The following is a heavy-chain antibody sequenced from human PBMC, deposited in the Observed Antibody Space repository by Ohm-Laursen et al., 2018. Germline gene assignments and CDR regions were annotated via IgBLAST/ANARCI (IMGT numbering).Heavy chain of an antibody. D-gene: IGHD2-15*01. J-gene: IGHJ4*02. CDR3: ASDIYCSGGSCSL. Sequence: PSQTLSLTCTVSGGSISSYYWSWIRQPPGKGLGWIGYIYYSGSTNYNPSLKSRVTISVDTSKNQFSLKLSSVTAADTAVYYCASDIYCSGGSCSLWGQGTLVTVSS. CDR2: IYYSGST. V-gene: IGHV4-59*01. CDR1: GGSISSYY.